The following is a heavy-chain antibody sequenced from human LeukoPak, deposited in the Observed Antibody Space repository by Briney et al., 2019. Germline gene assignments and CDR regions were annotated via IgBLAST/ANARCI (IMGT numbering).Heavy chain of an antibody. CDR1: GYTFTSYG. D-gene: IGHD3-22*01. Sequence: GASVKVSCKASGYTFTSYGISWVRQAPGQGLEWMGGIIPIFGTANYAQKFQGRVTITTDESTSTAYMELSSLRSEDTAVYYCARCYDSSGYCIDYWGQGTLVTVSS. J-gene: IGHJ4*02. CDR3: ARCYDSSGYCIDY. CDR2: IIPIFGTA. V-gene: IGHV1-69*05.